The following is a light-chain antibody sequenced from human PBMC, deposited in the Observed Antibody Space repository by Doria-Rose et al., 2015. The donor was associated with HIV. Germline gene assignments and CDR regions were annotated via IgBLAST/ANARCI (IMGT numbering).Light chain of an antibody. V-gene: IGKV4-1*01. J-gene: IGKJ3*01. Sequence: TQSPESLGMSLGERATLNCKSNQSLLYTSKNYLAWYQQKPGQPPTLLIYWASTRHSGVTARCSGSGSGTDFTLTISSLEAEDVAVYYCQQYYDTPSFGPGTTVDIK. CDR3: QQYYDTPS. CDR2: WAS. CDR1: QSLLYTSKNY.